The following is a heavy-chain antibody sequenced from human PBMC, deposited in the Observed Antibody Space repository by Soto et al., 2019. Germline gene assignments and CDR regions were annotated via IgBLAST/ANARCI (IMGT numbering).Heavy chain of an antibody. Sequence: GGSLRLSCAASGFTFSSYAMSWVRQAPGKGLEWVSAISGSGGSTYYADSVKGRFTISRDNSKNTLYLQMNSLRAEDTAVYYCAKETSQSLIVGATLDYWGQGTLVTVSS. J-gene: IGHJ4*02. CDR2: ISGSGGST. V-gene: IGHV3-23*01. CDR1: GFTFSSYA. D-gene: IGHD1-26*01. CDR3: AKETSQSLIVGATLDY.